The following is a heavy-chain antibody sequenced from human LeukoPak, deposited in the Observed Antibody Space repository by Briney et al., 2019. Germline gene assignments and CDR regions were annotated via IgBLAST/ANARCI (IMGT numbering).Heavy chain of an antibody. CDR2: ISGSGGST. CDR3: GKGGLDYGYHPHSYYYGKDV. CDR1: GFTFSSYA. D-gene: IGHD4-17*01. Sequence: GGSLRLSCAASGFTFSSYAMSWVRQAPGKGLEWVSAISGSGGSTYYADSVKGRFTISRDNSKNTLYLQMNSLRAEDTAVYYWGKGGLDYGYHPHSYYYGKDVWGQGTTVTVSS. V-gene: IGHV3-23*01. J-gene: IGHJ6*02.